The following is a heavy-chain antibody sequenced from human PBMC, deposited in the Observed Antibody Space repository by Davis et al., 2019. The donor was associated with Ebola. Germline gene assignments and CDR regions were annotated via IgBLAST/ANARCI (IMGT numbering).Heavy chain of an antibody. J-gene: IGHJ4*02. CDR3: AREDGGDFWSGYNGPYYFDY. D-gene: IGHD3-3*01. V-gene: IGHV1-18*01. CDR1: GYTFTSYG. CDR2: ISAYNGNT. Sequence: ASVKVSCKASGYTFTSYGISWVRQAPGQGLEWMGWISAYNGNTNYAQKLQGRVTMTRDTSTSTVYMELSSLRSEDTAVYYCAREDGGDFWSGYNGPYYFDYWGQGTLVTVSS.